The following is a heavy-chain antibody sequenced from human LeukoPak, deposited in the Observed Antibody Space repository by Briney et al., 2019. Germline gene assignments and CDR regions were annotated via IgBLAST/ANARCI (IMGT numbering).Heavy chain of an antibody. J-gene: IGHJ1*01. CDR3: ARGIYDSSDFEYFQD. CDR2: INPNSGGT. V-gene: IGHV1-2*02. CDR1: GYTFTGYY. D-gene: IGHD3-22*01. Sequence: ASVKVSCKASGYTFTGYYMHWVRQAPGLGLEWMGWINPNSGGTNYAQKFQGRVTLTRDTSISTAYMELSRLRSDDTAVYYCARGIYDSSDFEYFQDWGQGTLVTVSS.